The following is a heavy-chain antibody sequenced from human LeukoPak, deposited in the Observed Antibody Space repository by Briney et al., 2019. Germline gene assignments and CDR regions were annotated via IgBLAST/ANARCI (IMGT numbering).Heavy chain of an antibody. Sequence: SETLSLTCTVSGGSISNYFWSWIRQPPGKGPEWIGYVYYSGSTNYNPSLKSRVTMSVDTSQNQFSLKLSSVTAADTAVYYCSVNYYYYYGMDVWGQGTTVTVSS. V-gene: IGHV4-59*12. J-gene: IGHJ6*02. CDR2: VYYSGST. CDR1: GGSISNYF. CDR3: SVNYYYYYGMDV.